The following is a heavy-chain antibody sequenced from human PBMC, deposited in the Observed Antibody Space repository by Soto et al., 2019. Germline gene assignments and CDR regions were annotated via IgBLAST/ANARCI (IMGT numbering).Heavy chain of an antibody. Sequence: QVQLVESGGGLVKPGGSLRLSCAASGFTFSDHYMSWIRQAPGKGLEWISYISSSASSIYYADSVKGRFTISRDNAKNSVYLRMNSLRAEDTAVYYCARWGSYGGTRSFDFWGQGTLVTVSS. CDR3: ARWGSYGGTRSFDF. J-gene: IGHJ4*02. V-gene: IGHV3-11*01. CDR1: GFTFSDHY. D-gene: IGHD3-16*01. CDR2: ISSSASSI.